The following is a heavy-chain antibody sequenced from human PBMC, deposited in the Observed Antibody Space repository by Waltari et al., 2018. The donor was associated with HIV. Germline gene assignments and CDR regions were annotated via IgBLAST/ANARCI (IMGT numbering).Heavy chain of an antibody. V-gene: IGHV3-66*01. J-gene: IGHJ4*02. CDR1: GFSVSGNL. Sequence: EVHLVESGGGLVRPGGSARLACGASGFSVSGNLMTWVRQAPVKGLEWVSLMYRCGTTHDVDSVKGRFTIYRDNPKNMVYLQMNGLRVEDTGVYYCAASVFLDYWGQGTLLTVSS. CDR2: MYRCGTT. CDR3: AASVFLDY.